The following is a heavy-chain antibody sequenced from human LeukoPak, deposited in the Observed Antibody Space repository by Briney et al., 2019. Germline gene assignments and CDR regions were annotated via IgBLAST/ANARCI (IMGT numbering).Heavy chain of an antibody. CDR2: INWNSDNI. D-gene: IGHD2-15*01. V-gene: IGHV3-9*01. CDR1: GFTFDDYA. J-gene: IGHJ1*01. Sequence: PGGSLRLSCAASGFTFDDYAMHWVRQAPGKGLEWVAGINWNSDNIGYADSVKGRFTISRDNAKDTLYLQMDSLRVEDTAVYYCTVWSGSSYLEYLQHWGQGTLVSVSA. CDR3: TVWSGSSYLEYLQH.